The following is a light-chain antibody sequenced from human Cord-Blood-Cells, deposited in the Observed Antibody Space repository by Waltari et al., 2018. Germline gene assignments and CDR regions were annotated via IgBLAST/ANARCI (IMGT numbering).Light chain of an antibody. V-gene: IGKV4-1*01. CDR2: WAS. J-gene: IGKJ5*01. Sequence: DIAMTQSPDSLAVSLGERATINSNSSQSVLYSSNNKNYLAWYQQKPGQPPKLLIYWASTRESGVPDRFSGSGSGTDFTLTISSLQAEDVAVYYCQQYYSTPPITFGQGTRLEIK. CDR3: QQYYSTPPIT. CDR1: QSVLYSSNNKNY.